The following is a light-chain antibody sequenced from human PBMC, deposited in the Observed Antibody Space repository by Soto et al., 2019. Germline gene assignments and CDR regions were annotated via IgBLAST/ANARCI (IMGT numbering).Light chain of an antibody. CDR1: QSVLYSSNNKNY. V-gene: IGKV4-1*01. J-gene: IGKJ3*01. Sequence: DIVMTQSPDSLVVSLGERATISCKSSQSVLYSSNNKNYLAWYQQKPRQPPKLLIYWASTRESGVPDRFSGSGSGTDFTLTISSLQAEDVAVYYCQQYYGSPFTFGPGTKVDIK. CDR2: WAS. CDR3: QQYYGSPFT.